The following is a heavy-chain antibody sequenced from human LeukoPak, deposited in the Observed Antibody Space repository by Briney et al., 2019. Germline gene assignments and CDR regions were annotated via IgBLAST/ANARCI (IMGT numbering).Heavy chain of an antibody. CDR3: TRVRPPPDFWSGYNIDY. CDR2: IRSKAYGGTT. J-gene: IGHJ4*02. V-gene: IGHV3-49*04. D-gene: IGHD3-3*01. CDR1: GFTFGVYA. Sequence: GGSLRLSCTASGFTFGVYAMSWVRQAPGKGLEWVGFIRSKAYGGTTEYAASVKGRFTISRDDSKSIAYLQMNSLKTEDTAVYYCTRVRPPPDFWSGYNIDYWGQGTLVTVSS.